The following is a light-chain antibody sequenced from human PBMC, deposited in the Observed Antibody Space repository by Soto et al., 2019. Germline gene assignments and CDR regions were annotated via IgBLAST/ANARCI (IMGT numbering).Light chain of an antibody. CDR2: RNH. CDR1: RSNIGAGYD. CDR3: QSYDTSVSGARV. Sequence: QSVLTQPPSVSGAPGPRVTISCTGSRSNIGAGYDVHWYQQIPGTAPKLLIYRNHDRPSGVPDRFSGSKSGTSASLAITGLQAEDEADYYCQSYDTSVSGARVFGGGTQVTVL. V-gene: IGLV1-40*01. J-gene: IGLJ3*02.